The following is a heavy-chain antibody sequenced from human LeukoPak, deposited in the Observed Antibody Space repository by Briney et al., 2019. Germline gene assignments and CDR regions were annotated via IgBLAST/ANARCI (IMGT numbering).Heavy chain of an antibody. CDR3: ASLGYCSSTSCYKPRLRAFDF. Sequence: GGSLRLSCAASGFSFGNHAMHWVRQAPGKGLEWLAVTSYDGTRRYYADFVRGRFTISRDNAKNALYLQMNSLRAEDTAVYYCASLGYCSSTSCYKPRLRAFDFWGQGTMVTVSS. CDR2: TSYDGTRR. CDR1: GFSFGNHA. J-gene: IGHJ3*01. V-gene: IGHV3-30*04. D-gene: IGHD2-2*02.